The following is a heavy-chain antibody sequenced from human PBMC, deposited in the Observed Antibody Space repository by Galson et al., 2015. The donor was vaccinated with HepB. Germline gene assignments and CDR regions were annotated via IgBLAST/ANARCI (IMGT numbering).Heavy chain of an antibody. D-gene: IGHD2-21*01. CDR1: FTFSTYG. CDR2: ISYDGSNK. J-gene: IGHJ3*02. V-gene: IGHV3-30*18. CDR3: AKGSEVIGRADAFDI. Sequence: FTFSTYGMHWARQAPGKGLQWVAVISYDGSNKYYADSVKGRFTISRDNSKNTLYLQMNSLRAEDTAVYYCAKGSEVIGRADAFDIWGQGTMVTVSS.